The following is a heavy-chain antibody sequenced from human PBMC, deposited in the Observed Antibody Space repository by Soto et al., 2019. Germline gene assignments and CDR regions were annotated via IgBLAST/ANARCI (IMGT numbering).Heavy chain of an antibody. CDR1: GGTFSSYA. V-gene: IGHV1-69*06. J-gene: IGHJ6*02. D-gene: IGHD4-17*01. Sequence: QVQLVQSGAEVKKPGSSVKVSCKASGGTFSSYAISWVRQAPGQGLEWMGGIIPIFGTANYAQKFQGRVTITADNSPSTADMELSSLRSEDTAVYDCARDPAHDYGDYVPTCGMDGWGQGTTVTVSS. CDR2: IIPIFGTA. CDR3: ARDPAHDYGDYVPTCGMDG.